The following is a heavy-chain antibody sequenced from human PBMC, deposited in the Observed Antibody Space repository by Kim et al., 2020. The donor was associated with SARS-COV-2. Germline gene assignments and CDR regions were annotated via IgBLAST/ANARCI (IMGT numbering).Heavy chain of an antibody. V-gene: IGHV1-69*04. D-gene: IGHD6-13*01. CDR3: ASSYSSSWPEYFQH. CDR2: IIPILGIA. Sequence: SVKVSCKASGGTFSSYAISWVRQAPGQGLEWMGRIIPILGIANYAQKFQGRVTITADKSTSTAYMELSSLRSEDTAVYYCASSYSSSWPEYFQHWGQGTLVTVSS. J-gene: IGHJ1*01. CDR1: GGTFSSYA.